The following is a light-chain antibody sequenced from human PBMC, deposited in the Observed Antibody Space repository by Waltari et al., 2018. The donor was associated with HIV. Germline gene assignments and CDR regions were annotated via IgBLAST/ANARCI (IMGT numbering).Light chain of an antibody. Sequence: QSVLTQPPSASGTPGQRVTISCSGSSSNLGTNTVSWYQQVPGTSPKLLIHNNNQRPSGVPDRFSGSKSGTSASLAITGLQSEDEADYHCAAWDDSLNGQVVFGGGTKLTVL. J-gene: IGLJ3*02. CDR2: NNN. CDR1: SSNLGTNT. V-gene: IGLV1-44*01. CDR3: AAWDDSLNGQVV.